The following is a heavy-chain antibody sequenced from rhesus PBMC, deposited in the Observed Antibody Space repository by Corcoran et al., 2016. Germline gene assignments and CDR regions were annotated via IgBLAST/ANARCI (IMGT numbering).Heavy chain of an antibody. D-gene: IGHD5-24*01. CDR3: ARALGYRAWYFDL. Sequence: EVPRVQSGTEVKNPGATGKLSCKAPGYTFTDHYLPLERQAPGKGLEWMGGVAPEDGEADDAHQFQDRVTITADISTDTADMELSSLRSEDTAVYYCARALGYRAWYFDLWGPGTPITISA. J-gene: IGHJ2*01. CDR2: VAPEDGEA. CDR1: GYTFTDHY. V-gene: IGHV1-111*02.